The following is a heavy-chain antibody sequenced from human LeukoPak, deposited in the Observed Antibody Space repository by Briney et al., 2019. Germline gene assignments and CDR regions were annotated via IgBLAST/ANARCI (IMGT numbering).Heavy chain of an antibody. V-gene: IGHV4-39*01. CDR1: GGSISSSSYY. Sequence: PSETLSLTCTVSGGSISSSSYYWGWIRQPPGKGLEWIGSIYYSGSTYYNPSLKSRVTISVDTSKNQFSLKLSSVTAADTAVYYCARFSATVTLWGQGTLVTVSS. CDR2: IYYSGST. J-gene: IGHJ4*02. CDR3: ARFSATVTL. D-gene: IGHD4-17*01.